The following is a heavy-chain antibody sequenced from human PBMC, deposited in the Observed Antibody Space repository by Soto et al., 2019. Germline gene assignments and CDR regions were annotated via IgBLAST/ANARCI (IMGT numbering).Heavy chain of an antibody. V-gene: IGHV3-23*01. CDR2: ISGSGGST. J-gene: IGHJ4*02. Sequence: PGGSLRLSCAASGFTFSGYAMSWVRQSPGKGLEWVSAISGSGGSTYYADSVKGRFTISRDNSKNTLYLQMNSLRAEDTAVYYCAKVPPDENYYDSSGYLDYWGQGTLVTVSS. CDR3: AKVPPDENYYDSSGYLDY. D-gene: IGHD3-22*01. CDR1: GFTFSGYA.